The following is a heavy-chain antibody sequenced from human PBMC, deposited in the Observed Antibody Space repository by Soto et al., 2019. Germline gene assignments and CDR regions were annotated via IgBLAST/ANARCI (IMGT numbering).Heavy chain of an antibody. Sequence: SETLSLTCTVSGGSISSGDYYWSWIRQPPGKGLEWIGYIYYSGSTYYNPSLKSRVTISVDTSKNQFSLKLSSVTAADTAVYYCARNTLNKGAAVAAPGWFDPWGRGTLVTVSS. J-gene: IGHJ5*02. CDR1: GGSISSGDYY. V-gene: IGHV4-30-4*01. CDR2: IYYSGST. CDR3: ARNTLNKGAAVAAPGWFDP. D-gene: IGHD6-19*01.